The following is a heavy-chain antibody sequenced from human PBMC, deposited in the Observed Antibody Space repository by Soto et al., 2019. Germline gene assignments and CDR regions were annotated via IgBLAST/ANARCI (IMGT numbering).Heavy chain of an antibody. CDR3: ATPLDYSSGWYQSRPFDY. D-gene: IGHD6-19*01. CDR1: GYTLTYLS. CDR2: FDPEDGET. J-gene: IGHJ4*02. Sequence: GASVKLSCKVSGYTLTYLSMHWVRQAHGKGLEWMGGFDPEDGETIYAQKFQGRVTMTEDTSTDTAYMELSSLRSEDTAVYYCATPLDYSSGWYQSRPFDYWGQGTLVTVSS. V-gene: IGHV1-24*01.